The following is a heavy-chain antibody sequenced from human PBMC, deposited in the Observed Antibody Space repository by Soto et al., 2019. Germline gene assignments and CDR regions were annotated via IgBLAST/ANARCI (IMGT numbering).Heavy chain of an antibody. D-gene: IGHD2-2*01. Sequence: SETLSLTCTVSGGSISSYYWSWIRQPPGKGLEWIGYIYYSGSTNYNPSLKSRVTISVDTSKNQFSLKLSSVTAADTAVYYCASVFCSSTSCTEKNVNWFDPWGQGTLVTVSS. V-gene: IGHV4-59*01. CDR3: ASVFCSSTSCTEKNVNWFDP. J-gene: IGHJ5*02. CDR1: GGSISSYY. CDR2: IYYSGST.